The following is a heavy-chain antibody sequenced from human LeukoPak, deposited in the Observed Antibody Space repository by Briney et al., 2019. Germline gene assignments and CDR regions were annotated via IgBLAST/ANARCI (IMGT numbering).Heavy chain of an antibody. V-gene: IGHV3-21*01. CDR3: ARDGVHDPPFDY. J-gene: IGHJ4*02. D-gene: IGHD1-1*01. Sequence: PGGSLRLSCAASGFTFSNSNMNWVRQAPGKGLEWVASISSSSNYIYYADSVKGRFTISRDNAKNSLFLQMNSLRAEDTAVYYCARDGVHDPPFDYWGQGTLVTVSS. CDR2: ISSSSNYI. CDR1: GFTFSNSN.